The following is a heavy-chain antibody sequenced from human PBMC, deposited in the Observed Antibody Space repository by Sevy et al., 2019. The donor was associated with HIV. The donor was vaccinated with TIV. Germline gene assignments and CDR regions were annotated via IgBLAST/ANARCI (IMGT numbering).Heavy chain of an antibody. D-gene: IGHD1-26*01. V-gene: IGHV3-73*01. Sequence: GGSLRLSCAASGFTFSGSAMHWVRQASGKGLKWVGRIRSKANSYATAYAASVKGRFTSSRDDSKNTAYLQMNSLKTEDTAVYYCTRHRSPFGSRPYYYYGMDVWGQRTTVTVSS. CDR2: IRSKANSYAT. CDR1: GFTFSGSA. CDR3: TRHRSPFGSRPYYYYGMDV. J-gene: IGHJ6*02.